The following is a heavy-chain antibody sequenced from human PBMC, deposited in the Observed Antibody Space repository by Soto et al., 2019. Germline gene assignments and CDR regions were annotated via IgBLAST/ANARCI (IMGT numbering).Heavy chain of an antibody. J-gene: IGHJ4*02. V-gene: IGHV4-38-2*01. Sequence: SETRSLTCAVSGYSINSDYYWGWIRQPPGKGLEWIGSVDHSGRTYYSPSLRSRLTIFIDTSKNQFSLRLTSVTAADTAMYFCAKKGYYPSGKINLFDSWGPGTLVTAFS. CDR3: AKKGYYPSGKINLFDS. CDR1: GYSINSDYY. CDR2: VDHSGRT. D-gene: IGHD3-10*01.